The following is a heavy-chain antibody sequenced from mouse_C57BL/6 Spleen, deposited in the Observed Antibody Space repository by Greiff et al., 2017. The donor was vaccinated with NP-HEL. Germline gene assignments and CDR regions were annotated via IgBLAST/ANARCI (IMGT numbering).Heavy chain of an antibody. D-gene: IGHD6-1*01. CDR2: IDPSDSYT. V-gene: IGHV1-69*01. J-gene: IGHJ3*01. CDR1: GYTFTSYW. Sequence: QVQLQQPGAELVMPGASVKLSCKASGYTFTSYWMHWVKQRPGQGLEWIGEIDPSDSYTNYNQKFKGKSTLTVDKSSSTAYMQLSSLTSEDSAVYYCARRHHAGFAYWGQGTLVTVSA. CDR3: ARRHHAGFAY.